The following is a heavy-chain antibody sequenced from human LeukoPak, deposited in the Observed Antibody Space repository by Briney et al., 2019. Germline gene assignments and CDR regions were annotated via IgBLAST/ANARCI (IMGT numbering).Heavy chain of an antibody. CDR1: GYTLTELS. CDR2: FDPEDGET. CDR3: AIFGGRGSGSFHI. J-gene: IGHJ3*02. D-gene: IGHD3-10*01. Sequence: ASVKVSCKVSGYTLTELSMHWVRQAPGKGLEWMGGFDPEDGETIYAQKFQGRVTMTEDTSTDTAYMELSSLRSEDMAVYYCAIFGGRGSGSFHIWGQGTMVTVSS. V-gene: IGHV1-24*01.